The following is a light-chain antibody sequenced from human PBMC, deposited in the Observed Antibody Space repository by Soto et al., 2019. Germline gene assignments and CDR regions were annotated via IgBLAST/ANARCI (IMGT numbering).Light chain of an antibody. V-gene: IGLV1-47*01. CDR2: RNN. Sequence: QSVLTQQPSASGTPGQRVTISCSGSSSNIGSNYVYWYQHLPGTAPKLLIYRNNQRPSGVPDRFSGSKSGTSASLAISGLRSEDEADYYCAAWDDSLSGRVFGGGTKLTVL. CDR1: SSNIGSNY. J-gene: IGLJ2*01. CDR3: AAWDDSLSGRV.